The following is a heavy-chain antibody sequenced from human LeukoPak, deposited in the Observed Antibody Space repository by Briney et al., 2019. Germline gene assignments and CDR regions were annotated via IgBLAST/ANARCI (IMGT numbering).Heavy chain of an antibody. CDR3: ARVGWGSYRHDAFDI. Sequence: GASVKVSCKASGYTFTSYYMHWVRQAPGQGLEWMGLINPTGGSTGYAQKFQGRVTMTRDTSISTAYMELSRLRSDDTAVYYCARVGWGSYRHDAFDIWGQGTMVTVSS. CDR2: INPTGGST. J-gene: IGHJ3*02. CDR1: GYTFTSYY. D-gene: IGHD3-16*02. V-gene: IGHV1-2*06.